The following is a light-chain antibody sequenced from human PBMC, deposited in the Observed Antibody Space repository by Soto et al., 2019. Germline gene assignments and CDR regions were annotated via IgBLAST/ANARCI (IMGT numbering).Light chain of an antibody. CDR2: GAS. CDR1: QSISSSY. V-gene: IGKV3-20*01. J-gene: IGKJ3*01. CDR3: QQYGRSTGLFT. Sequence: EIVLTQSPGTLSLSPGERATLSCRASQSISSSYLAWYQQKPGQAPRLLIYGASSRATAIPDRFSGSGSGTDFTLTISRQEPEDFAVYYCQQYGRSTGLFTFGPGTKVDIK.